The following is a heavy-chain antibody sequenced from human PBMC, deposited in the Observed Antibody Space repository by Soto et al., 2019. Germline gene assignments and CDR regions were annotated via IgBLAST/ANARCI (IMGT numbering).Heavy chain of an antibody. CDR3: ARGLSSESYGNFDY. D-gene: IGHD1-26*01. J-gene: IGHJ4*02. Sequence: QVQLVQSGAEVKKPGASVKVSCKASGYTFTSYGISWVRQAPGQGLEWMGWISAYNGNTNHAQKLQGRVTMTTDTSTSNDDMELRSQRSDDTAVYYCARGLSSESYGNFDYWGQGTLVTVSS. CDR1: GYTFTSYG. V-gene: IGHV1-18*01. CDR2: ISAYNGNT.